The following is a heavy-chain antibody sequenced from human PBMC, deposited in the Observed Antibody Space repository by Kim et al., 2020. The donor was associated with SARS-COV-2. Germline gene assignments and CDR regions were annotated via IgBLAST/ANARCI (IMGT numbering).Heavy chain of an antibody. V-gene: IGHV3-7*03. D-gene: IGHD3-10*01. CDR2: IKEDGNEK. Sequence: GGSLRLSCVASGFTFSSSWMTWVRQVPGKGLEWVANIKEDGNEKYSVDSVKGRFIISRDNAKNSLYLQMNSLRPEDTAVYYCATGWSSHDFWGQGTLVTVSS. CDR1: GFTFSSSW. CDR3: ATGWSSHDF. J-gene: IGHJ4*02.